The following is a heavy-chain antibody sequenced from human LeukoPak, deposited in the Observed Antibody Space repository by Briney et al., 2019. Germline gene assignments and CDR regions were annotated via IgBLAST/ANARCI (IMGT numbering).Heavy chain of an antibody. CDR1: GYTFTSYG. Sequence: GASVKVSCKASGYTFTSYGISWVRQAPGQGLEWMGWINPNSGGTNYAQKFQVRVTMTRDTSISTVYVELSRLRSDDTAVYYCARDVGDSSGYYYVSHFDYWGQGTLVTVSS. CDR2: INPNSGGT. D-gene: IGHD3-22*01. V-gene: IGHV1-2*02. J-gene: IGHJ4*02. CDR3: ARDVGDSSGYYYVSHFDY.